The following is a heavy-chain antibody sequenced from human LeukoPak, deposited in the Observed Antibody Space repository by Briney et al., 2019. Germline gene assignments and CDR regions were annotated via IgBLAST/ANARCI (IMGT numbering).Heavy chain of an antibody. Sequence: PSQTLSLTCTVSGGSVRRGNYYWTWIRQPAGSGLEWIGRIYTSGTTDYNPSLRTRVTISVDASRNQFSLNLSSVTAADTAVYYCARDLRGVDYWGQGTLVTVSS. J-gene: IGHJ4*02. CDR1: GGSVRRGNYY. CDR3: ARDLRGVDY. D-gene: IGHD3-16*01. CDR2: IYTSGTT. V-gene: IGHV4-61*02.